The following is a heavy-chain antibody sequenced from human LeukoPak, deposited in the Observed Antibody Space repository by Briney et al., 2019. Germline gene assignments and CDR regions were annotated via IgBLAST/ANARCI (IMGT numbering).Heavy chain of an antibody. CDR3: ARYSGTFSNSYFDC. D-gene: IGHD1-26*01. J-gene: IGHJ4*02. CDR2: ISSSSSTI. Sequence: PGGSLRLSCAASEFTFSNYSMNWVRQAPGKGLEWVSYISSSSSTIYYADSVKGRFIISRDNSKNTLYLQMNSLRAEDTAVYYCARYSGTFSNSYFDCWGQGTLVTVSS. V-gene: IGHV3-48*01. CDR1: EFTFSNYS.